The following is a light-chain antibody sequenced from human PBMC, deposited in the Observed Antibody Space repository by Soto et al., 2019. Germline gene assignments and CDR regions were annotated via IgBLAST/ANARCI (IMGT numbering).Light chain of an antibody. Sequence: DIQLTHSPSSMPASVGARVTITCGVSQGISSYLNWYRQKPGKVPKLLIYSASNLQSGVPSRFSGSGSGTDFTLTISSLQPEDFATYYCQQSYSIPWTFGQGTKVDIK. CDR1: QGISSY. J-gene: IGKJ1*01. CDR2: SAS. V-gene: IGKV1-39*01. CDR3: QQSYSIPWT.